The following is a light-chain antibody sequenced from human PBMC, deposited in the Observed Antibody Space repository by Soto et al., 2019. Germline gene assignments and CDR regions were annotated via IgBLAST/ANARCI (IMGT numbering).Light chain of an antibody. J-gene: IGKJ1*01. CDR2: TTS. Sequence: EVLMTPSPATLSVSPGARATFSCRASESVGSNLAWYQQKPGQAPSLLIYTTSTRASGVPARFSGSGSGTEFTLTINSLQTEDFGLYYCQQYNSWPRTFGQGTKVDIK. CDR3: QQYNSWPRT. CDR1: ESVGSN. V-gene: IGKV3-15*01.